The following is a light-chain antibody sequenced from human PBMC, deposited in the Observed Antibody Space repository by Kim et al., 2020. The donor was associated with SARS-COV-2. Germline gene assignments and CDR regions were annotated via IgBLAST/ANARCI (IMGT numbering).Light chain of an antibody. V-gene: IGLV3-21*04. CDR2: YDS. J-gene: IGLJ3*02. Sequence: SYELTQPPSVSVAPGKTARITCGGNNIGSKSVHWYQQKPGQAPVLVIYYDSDRPSGIPERFSGSNSGNTATLTISRVEAGDEADYYCPVWDSSSEHPVFG. CDR3: PVWDSSSEHPV. CDR1: NIGSKS.